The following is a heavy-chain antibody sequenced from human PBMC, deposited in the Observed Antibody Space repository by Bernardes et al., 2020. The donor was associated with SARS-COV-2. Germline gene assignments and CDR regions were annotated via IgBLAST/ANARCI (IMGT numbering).Heavy chain of an antibody. J-gene: IGHJ4*02. D-gene: IGHD3-22*01. Sequence: VGSLILSCAASGFTFRSSSMNWVRQAPGPGLEWVSYISSSSSTLYYADSVKGRFTISRDNAKNSLYLQMNSLRDEDTAVYYCAPLGDYYDNYWGQGTLVTVSS. CDR1: GFTFRSSS. CDR3: APLGDYYDNY. CDR2: ISSSSSTL. V-gene: IGHV3-48*02.